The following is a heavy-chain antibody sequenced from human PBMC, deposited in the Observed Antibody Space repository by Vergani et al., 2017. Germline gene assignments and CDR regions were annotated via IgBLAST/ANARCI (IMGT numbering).Heavy chain of an antibody. J-gene: IGHJ6*04. CDR3: AKDTAVVPAAIGRLWSVAVDV. CDR1: GFTVSSNY. V-gene: IGHV3-21*01. Sequence: EVQLVETGGGLIQPGGSLRLSCAASGFTVSSNYMSWVRQAPGKGLEWVSSISSSSSYIYYADSVKGRFTISRDNAKNSLYLQMNSLRAEDTAVYYCAKDTAVVPAAIGRLWSVAVDVWGKGTTVTVSS. D-gene: IGHD2-2*02. CDR2: ISSSSSYI.